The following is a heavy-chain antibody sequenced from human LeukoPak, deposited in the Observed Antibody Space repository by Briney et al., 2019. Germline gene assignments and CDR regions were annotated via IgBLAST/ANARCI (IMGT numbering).Heavy chain of an antibody. D-gene: IGHD5-18*01. V-gene: IGHV3-11*01. CDR2: ISSSGSTI. J-gene: IGHJ5*02. CDR1: GFTFSDYY. CDR3: AKDLSIGLPWFDP. Sequence: KPGGSLRLSCAASGFTFSDYYMSWIRQAPGKGLEWVSYISSSGSTIYYADSVKGRFTISRDNAKNSLYLQMNSLRAEDTAVYYCAKDLSIGLPWFDPWGQGTLVTVSS.